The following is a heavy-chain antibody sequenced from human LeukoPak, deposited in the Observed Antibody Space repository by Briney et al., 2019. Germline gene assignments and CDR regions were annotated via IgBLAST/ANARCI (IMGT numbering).Heavy chain of an antibody. CDR1: GGSLSGHY. Sequence: SETLSLTCTVSGGSLSGHYWSWIRQPAGKGLEWIGRIYTSGITNYNPSLKSRVTMSVDTSKSQFSLNLSSVTAADTAVYYCARVLVLGELNWFDPWGQGTLVTVSS. CDR3: ARVLVLGELNWFDP. CDR2: IYTSGIT. J-gene: IGHJ5*02. V-gene: IGHV4-4*07. D-gene: IGHD3-16*01.